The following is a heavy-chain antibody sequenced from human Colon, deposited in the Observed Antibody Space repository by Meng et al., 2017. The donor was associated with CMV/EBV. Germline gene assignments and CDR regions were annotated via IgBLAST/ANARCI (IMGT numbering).Heavy chain of an antibody. CDR1: GYTLTELS. Sequence: ASVKVSCKVSGYTLTELSMHWVRQAPGKGLEWMGGFDPADGSTTYAQSFQGRVTMTRDTSTSIAYMELRSLRSDDSAVYYCARDWQGANYYYYGMDVWGQGTTVTVSS. CDR3: ARDWQGANYYYYGMDV. CDR2: FDPADGST. D-gene: IGHD3-16*01. V-gene: IGHV1-24*01. J-gene: IGHJ6*01.